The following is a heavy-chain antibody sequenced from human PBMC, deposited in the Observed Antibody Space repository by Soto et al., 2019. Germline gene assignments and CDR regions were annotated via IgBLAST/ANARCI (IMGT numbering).Heavy chain of an antibody. Sequence: QVQLVHSGAEVKKPGASVKVSCKASGGIFTNYGFSWVRQAPGQGLEWMGRITPIFGSTKYAQRFQGRLTITADESTTTVYRDLSGLRSDDTAVYDCVRDRGWGYCRGVDCVLGLEYWGQGTLVTVSS. V-gene: IGHV1-69*13. CDR1: GGIFTNYG. D-gene: IGHD2-15*01. CDR3: VRDRGWGYCRGVDCVLGLEY. CDR2: ITPIFGST. J-gene: IGHJ4*02.